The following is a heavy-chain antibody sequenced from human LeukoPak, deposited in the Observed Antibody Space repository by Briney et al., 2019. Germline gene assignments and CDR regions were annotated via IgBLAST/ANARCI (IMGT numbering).Heavy chain of an antibody. CDR3: ARPIYCSATSCSAPFRY. J-gene: IGHJ4*02. Sequence: SETLSLTCAVYGGSFSGYYWSWIRQPPGKGLEWIGEINHSGSTNYNPSLKSRVTISVDTSKNQFSLKLSSVTAADTAVYYCARPIYCSATSCSAPFRYWGQGTLVTVSS. CDR2: INHSGST. D-gene: IGHD2-2*01. CDR1: GGSFSGYY. V-gene: IGHV4-34*01.